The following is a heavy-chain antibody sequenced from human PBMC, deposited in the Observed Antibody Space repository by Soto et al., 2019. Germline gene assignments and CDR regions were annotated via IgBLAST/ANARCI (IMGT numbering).Heavy chain of an antibody. CDR1: GFTFSSYC. V-gene: IGHV3-30*18. Sequence: QPGGTLRLSCAASGFTFSSYCMHWVRQAPGKGLEWVAVISYDGSNKYYADYVKGRFTISRDNSKNTLYLQMNSLRAEDTAVYYCAKGLGSGWYDPFDYWGQGTLVTVSS. D-gene: IGHD6-19*01. J-gene: IGHJ4*02. CDR3: AKGLGSGWYDPFDY. CDR2: ISYDGSNK.